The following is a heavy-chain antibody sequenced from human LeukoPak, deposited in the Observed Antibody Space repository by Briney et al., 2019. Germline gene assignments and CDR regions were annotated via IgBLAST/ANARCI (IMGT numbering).Heavy chain of an antibody. Sequence: GGSLRLSCADSGDTLDDYAIRWVPQAPGKGLEWVSLICGDGGSTYYADSVRGRFTLSRDNSKNSMYMQMNSMRTEDADLSYCEKDIDDSSLNWFDSWGQGTLVTVSS. J-gene: IGHJ5*01. V-gene: IGHV3-43*02. CDR1: GDTLDDYA. D-gene: IGHD3-22*01. CDR2: ICGDGGST. CDR3: EKDIDDSSLNWFDS.